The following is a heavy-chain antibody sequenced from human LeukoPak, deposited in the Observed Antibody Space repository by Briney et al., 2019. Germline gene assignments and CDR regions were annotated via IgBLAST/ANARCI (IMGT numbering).Heavy chain of an antibody. Sequence: ASVKVSCKASGYTFTRYYMHWVRQAPGQGLEWMGRINPNSGGTNYAQKFQGRVTMTRDPSISTAYMELSRLRSDDTAVYYCVRITFGGPHARWDYWGQGTLVTVSS. J-gene: IGHJ4*02. D-gene: IGHD3-16*01. CDR3: VRITFGGPHARWDY. CDR1: GYTFTRYY. CDR2: INPNSGGT. V-gene: IGHV1-2*06.